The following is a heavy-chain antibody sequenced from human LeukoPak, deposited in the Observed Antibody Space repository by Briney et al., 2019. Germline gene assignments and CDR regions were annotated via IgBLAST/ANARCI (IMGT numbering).Heavy chain of an antibody. CDR1: GYTFNTAW. V-gene: IGHV5-51*01. Sequence: GESLKISCQGFGYTFNTAWIGWVRQLPGKGLEWMGTIYPGDSDTRYSPSFQGQVTISADKSISTAYLQWSSLKASDTAMYYCARPATPSDYGSGPHAFDIWGQGTMVTVSS. CDR2: IYPGDSDT. J-gene: IGHJ3*02. D-gene: IGHD3-10*01. CDR3: ARPATPSDYGSGPHAFDI.